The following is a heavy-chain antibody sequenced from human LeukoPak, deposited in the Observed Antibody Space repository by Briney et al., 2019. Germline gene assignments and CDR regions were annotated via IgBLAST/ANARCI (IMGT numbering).Heavy chain of an antibody. CDR2: IYYSGST. D-gene: IGHD3-10*01. CDR1: GGSISSYY. V-gene: IGHV4-59*01. Sequence: SETLSLTCTVSGGSISSYYWSWIRQPPGKGLEWIGYIYYSGSTNYNPSLKSRVTISVDTSKNQFSLKLSSVTAADTAVYYCARLDRNYYGSGRGAFDIWGQGTMVTVSS. CDR3: ARLDRNYYGSGRGAFDI. J-gene: IGHJ3*02.